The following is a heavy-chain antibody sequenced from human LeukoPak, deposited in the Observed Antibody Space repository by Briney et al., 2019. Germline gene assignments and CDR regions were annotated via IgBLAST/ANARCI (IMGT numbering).Heavy chain of an antibody. Sequence: GESLKISCKGSGYSFTSYWIGWVRQMPGKGLEWMGIIYPGDSDTRYSPSFQGQVTISADKSISTAYLQWSSLKASDTAMYYCAXXXXXXXXDHRGAFDIWGQGTMVTVSS. J-gene: IGHJ3*02. V-gene: IGHV5-51*01. CDR1: GYSFTSYW. CDR3: AXXXXXXXXDHRGAFDI. CDR2: IYPGDSDT.